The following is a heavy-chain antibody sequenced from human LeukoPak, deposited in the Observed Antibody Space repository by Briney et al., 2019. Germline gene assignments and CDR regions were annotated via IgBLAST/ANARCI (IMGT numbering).Heavy chain of an antibody. CDR1: GFTFSDHA. D-gene: IGHD3-3*01. J-gene: IGHJ4*02. CDR2: ISSSSNII. CDR3: ARGDPVYDFWSGGDY. Sequence: GGSLRLSCAASGFTFSDHAMNWVGQAPGKGLEWVSYISSSSNIIYYADSVQGRFTLSRDNAKNSLYLQMNSLSAEDTAVYFCARGDPVYDFWSGGDYWGQGTLVTVSS. V-gene: IGHV3-48*01.